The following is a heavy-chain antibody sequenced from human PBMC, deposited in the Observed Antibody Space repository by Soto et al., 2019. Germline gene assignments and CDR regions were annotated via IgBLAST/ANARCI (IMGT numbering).Heavy chain of an antibody. D-gene: IGHD3-16*01. CDR3: AKSYGNTWKQYYFDY. J-gene: IGHJ4*02. CDR1: GFTFSAYS. CDR2: ISGLGGSR. Sequence: VHLLESGGGLVQPGGSLRLSCAASGFTFSAYSLSWVRQAPGKGLQWVSGISGLGGSRYYADSVKGRFTISRDNSKNSLYLQMDSLRVEDTAVYYCAKSYGNTWKQYYFDYWGQGTLLTVSS. V-gene: IGHV3-23*01.